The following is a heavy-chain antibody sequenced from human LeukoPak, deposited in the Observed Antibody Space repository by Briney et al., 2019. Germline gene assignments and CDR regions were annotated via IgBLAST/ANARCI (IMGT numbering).Heavy chain of an antibody. CDR1: GGSISSGGYS. Sequence: PSQTLSLTCAVSGGSISSGGYSWSWIRQPPGKGLEWIGYIYYSGSTYYNPSLKSRVTISVDTSKNQFSLKLSSVTAADTAVYYCARSYLPYYDFWSGYSWFDPWGQGTLVTVSS. D-gene: IGHD3-3*01. J-gene: IGHJ5*02. V-gene: IGHV4-31*11. CDR2: IYYSGST. CDR3: ARSYLPYYDFWSGYSWFDP.